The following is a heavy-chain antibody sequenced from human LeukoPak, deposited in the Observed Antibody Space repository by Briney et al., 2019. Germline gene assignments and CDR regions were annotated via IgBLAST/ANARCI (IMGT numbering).Heavy chain of an antibody. J-gene: IGHJ6*02. CDR2: ISGSGGST. V-gene: IGHV3-23*01. D-gene: IGHD3-16*01. CDR1: GFTFSTYA. Sequence: PGGSLRLSCAAPGFTFSTYAMTWVRLAPGRGLEWVSAISGSGGSTSYADSVKGRFTISRDNSKNTLYLQMNSLRAEDTAVYYCAKATYYDYLKAGYYYGMDVWGQGTTVTVSS. CDR3: AKATYYDYLKAGYYYGMDV.